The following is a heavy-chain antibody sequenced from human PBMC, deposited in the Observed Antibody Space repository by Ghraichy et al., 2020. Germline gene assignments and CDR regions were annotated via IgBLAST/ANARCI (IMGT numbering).Heavy chain of an antibody. CDR2: INPEGGT. J-gene: IGHJ4*02. D-gene: IGHD2-15*01. CDR1: GYTFTSYY. CDR3: TRDPRSAEVDFDY. V-gene: IGHV1-2*02. Sequence: ASAKVSCKASGYTFTSYYIHWVRQAPGQRLEWLGWINPEGGTVYAQEFQDRVTLTRDTSISTAYMELSRLRSDDTAVYYCTRDPRSAEVDFDYWGQGTLVTVSS.